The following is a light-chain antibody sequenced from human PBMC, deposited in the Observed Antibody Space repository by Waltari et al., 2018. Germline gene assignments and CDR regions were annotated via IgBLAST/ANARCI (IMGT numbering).Light chain of an antibody. Sequence: QSALTQPASVSGSPGQPITISCTGTSSYNHVSWYQQYPGEAPKVVIFEDTKRPSGVSNRFSASKSGNTASLTISGLQAEDEADYYCCSHTGSNTWVFGGGTKVTVL. J-gene: IGLJ3*02. V-gene: IGLV2-23*01. CDR2: EDT. CDR3: CSHTGSNTWV. CDR1: SSYNH.